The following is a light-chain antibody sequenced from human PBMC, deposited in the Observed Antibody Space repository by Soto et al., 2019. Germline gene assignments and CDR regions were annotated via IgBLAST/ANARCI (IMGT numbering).Light chain of an antibody. CDR3: HQRSNWPWT. CDR1: QSVSRY. J-gene: IGKJ1*01. V-gene: IGKV3-11*01. Sequence: EIVLTQSAATLSLSPGERSTLSCSASQSVSRYLAWYQHKVGQAPRLLIYDASSRATGIPARFSGSGSGTDFTLTISSLEPEDFAVYYCHQRSNWPWTFGQGTKVDIK. CDR2: DAS.